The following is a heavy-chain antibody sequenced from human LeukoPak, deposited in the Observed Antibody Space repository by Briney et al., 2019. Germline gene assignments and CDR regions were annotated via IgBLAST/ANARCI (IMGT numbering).Heavy chain of an antibody. D-gene: IGHD5-12*01. CDR1: GFTVSSNY. CDR2: IYSGGNT. V-gene: IGHV3-66*01. CDR3: ASVTTIDAFDI. J-gene: IGHJ3*02. Sequence: PGGSLRLSCAASGFTVSSNYMNWVRQAPGRGLEWVSVIYSGGNTYYADSVKGRFTISRDNSKNTLYLQMNSLRAEDTAVYYCASVTTIDAFDIWGQGTMVTVSS.